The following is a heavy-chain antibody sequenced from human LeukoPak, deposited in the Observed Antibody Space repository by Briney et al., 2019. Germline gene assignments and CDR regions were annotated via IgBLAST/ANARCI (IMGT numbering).Heavy chain of an antibody. D-gene: IGHD3-16*02. CDR2: ISGSGGST. CDR3: AKVGHRYYDYVWGSYRLDY. J-gene: IGHJ4*02. Sequence: GGSLRLSCAASGFTFSSYAMSWVRQAPGKGLEWVSAISGSGGSTYYADSVKGRFTISRDNSKNTLYLQMNSLRAEDTAVYYCAKVGHRYYDYVWGSYRLDYWGQGTLVTVSS. CDR1: GFTFSSYA. V-gene: IGHV3-23*01.